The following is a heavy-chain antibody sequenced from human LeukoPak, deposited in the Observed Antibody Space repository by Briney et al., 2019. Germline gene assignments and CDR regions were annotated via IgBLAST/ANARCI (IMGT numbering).Heavy chain of an antibody. CDR2: INHSGST. V-gene: IGHV4-34*01. J-gene: IGHJ4*02. D-gene: IGHD6-6*01. CDR1: GGSFSGYY. Sequence: SETLSLTCAVYGGSFSGYYWSWIRQPPGKGLEWIGEINHSGSTYYNPSLKSRVTISVDTSKNQFSLKLSSVTAADTAVYYCARDLGIAARPDYWGQGTLVTVSS. CDR3: ARDLGIAARPDY.